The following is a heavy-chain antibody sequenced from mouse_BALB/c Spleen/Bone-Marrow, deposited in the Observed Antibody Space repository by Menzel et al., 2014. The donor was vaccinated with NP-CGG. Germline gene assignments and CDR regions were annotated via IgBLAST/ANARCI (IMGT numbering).Heavy chain of an antibody. J-gene: IGHJ4*01. Sequence: VQLQQSGAELMKPGASVKMSCKATGYTFSNYWIEWIKQRPGHGLEWIGEILPGSGSSNYNEKLKGKATFTADTSSNTANMHLSILTSEHSVVYYCARSDDCYFYSLGYWGQGTSVTVSS. V-gene: IGHV1-9*01. CDR1: GYTFSNYW. D-gene: IGHD2-3*01. CDR3: ARSDDCYFYSLGY. CDR2: ILPGSGSS.